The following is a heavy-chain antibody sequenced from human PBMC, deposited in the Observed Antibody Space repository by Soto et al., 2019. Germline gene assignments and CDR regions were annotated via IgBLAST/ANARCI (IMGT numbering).Heavy chain of an antibody. D-gene: IGHD6-19*01. J-gene: IGHJ4*02. CDR3: ARGVAGSGFDL. CDR2: TYYRSNWRH. CDR1: GDSVSSNTAA. Sequence: ALSLTCAISGDSVSSNTAAWNWIRSSPSRGLEWLGRTYYRSNWRHDYAVSVKSRITVNPDTSKNHFSLQLNSVTPDDTAVYYCARGVAGSGFDLWGQGTLVTVSS. V-gene: IGHV6-1*01.